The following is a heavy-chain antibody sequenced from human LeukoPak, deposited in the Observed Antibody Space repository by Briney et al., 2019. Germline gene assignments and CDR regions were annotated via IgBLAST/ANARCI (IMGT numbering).Heavy chain of an antibody. J-gene: IGHJ5*02. D-gene: IGHD2-2*01. Sequence: SETLSLTCNVSGGSITSHSWNWIRQSPGKGLEWIGYSYYSGTTNYSPSLKSRVTISLDTSKNQISLKLTSVTAADTAVYYCASTPYCSSTSCYATYNWFDPWGQGTLVTVSS. CDR1: GGSITSHS. CDR2: SYYSGTT. V-gene: IGHV4-59*11. CDR3: ASTPYCSSTSCYATYNWFDP.